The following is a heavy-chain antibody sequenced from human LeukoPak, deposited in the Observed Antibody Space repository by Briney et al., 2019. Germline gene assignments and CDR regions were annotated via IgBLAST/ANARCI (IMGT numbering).Heavy chain of an antibody. CDR3: ARPAAYLDMDV. J-gene: IGHJ6*03. CDR1: GYTFTNYD. V-gene: IGHV1-8*01. Sequence: ASVKVSCKASGYTFTNYDINWVRQATGQGLEWMGWMNPNSGNTGYAQKFQGRVTMTRNTSISTAYMEMSSLRSEDTAVYYCARPAAYLDMDVWGKGTTVTISS. CDR2: MNPNSGNT. D-gene: IGHD2-21*01.